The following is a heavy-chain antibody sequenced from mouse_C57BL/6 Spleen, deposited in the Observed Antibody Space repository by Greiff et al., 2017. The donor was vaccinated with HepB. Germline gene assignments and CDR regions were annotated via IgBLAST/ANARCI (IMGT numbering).Heavy chain of an antibody. Sequence: QVQLKESGAELVRPGTSVKMSCKASGYTFTNYWIGWAKQRPGHGLEWIGDIYPGGGYTNYNEKFKGKATLTAYKSSSTAYMQFSSLTSEDSAIYYCARWTGTNFDYWGQGTTLTVSS. J-gene: IGHJ2*01. CDR3: ARWTGTNFDY. CDR2: IYPGGGYT. V-gene: IGHV1-63*01. D-gene: IGHD4-1*01. CDR1: GYTFTNYW.